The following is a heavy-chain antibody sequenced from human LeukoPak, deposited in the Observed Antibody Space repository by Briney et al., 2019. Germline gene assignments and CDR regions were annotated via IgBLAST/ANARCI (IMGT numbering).Heavy chain of an antibody. J-gene: IGHJ6*03. Sequence: GGSLRLSCAASGFTFSGSAMHWVRQASGKGLERVGRIRSKANSYAPAYAASVKGRFTISRDDSKNTAYLQMNSLKTEDTAVYYCTSRGSCSSTSCPDLYYYYYMDVWGKGTTVTVSS. CDR2: IRSKANSYAP. CDR3: TSRGSCSSTSCPDLYYYYYMDV. V-gene: IGHV3-73*01. CDR1: GFTFSGSA. D-gene: IGHD2-2*01.